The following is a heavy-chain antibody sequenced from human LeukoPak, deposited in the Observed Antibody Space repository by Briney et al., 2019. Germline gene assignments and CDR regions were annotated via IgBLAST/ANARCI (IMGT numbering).Heavy chain of an antibody. CDR2: IYPSGST. CDR1: GGSISSYY. J-gene: IGHJ4*02. D-gene: IGHD1-26*01. CDR3: ARVGRSLSGSHYYFDY. V-gene: IGHV4-4*07. Sequence: SETLSLTCTVSGGSISSYYWSWIRQPAGKGLEWIGRIYPSGSTNYNPSLKSRVTMSVDTSKNQFSLKLSSVTAADTAVYYCARVGRSLSGSHYYFDYWGQGTLVTVSS.